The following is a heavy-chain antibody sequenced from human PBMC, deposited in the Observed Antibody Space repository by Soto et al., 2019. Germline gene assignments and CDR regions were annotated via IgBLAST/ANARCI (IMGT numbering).Heavy chain of an antibody. J-gene: IGHJ6*02. V-gene: IGHV4-34*01. CDR3: ARGRARAGFYYNGMDV. CDR1: GGSFSGYY. CDR2: INHSGNT. Sequence: SETLSLTCAVYGGSFSGYYWSWIRQPPGKGLAWIGEINHSGNTKYNPSLKSRITISEDTSKNQFSLKLSSVTAAVTAVYYCARGRARAGFYYNGMDVWGQGTTVTVSS. D-gene: IGHD6-25*01.